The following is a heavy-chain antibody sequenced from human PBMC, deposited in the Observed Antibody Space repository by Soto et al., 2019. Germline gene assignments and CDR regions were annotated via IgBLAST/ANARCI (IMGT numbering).Heavy chain of an antibody. CDR3: ARDRTNGVSGGCGMDV. Sequence: QVQLVESGGGVVQPGRSLRLSCAASGFTFSSYAMHWVRQAPGKGLEWVAVISYDGSNKYYADSVKGRFTISRDNSKNTLYLQMNSMRAEDTAVYYCARDRTNGVSGGCGMDVWGQGTTVTVSS. CDR2: ISYDGSNK. D-gene: IGHD2-8*01. V-gene: IGHV3-30-3*01. J-gene: IGHJ6*02. CDR1: GFTFSSYA.